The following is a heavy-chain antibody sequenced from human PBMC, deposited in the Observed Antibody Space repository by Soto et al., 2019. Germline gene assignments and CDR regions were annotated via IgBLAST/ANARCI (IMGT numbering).Heavy chain of an antibody. CDR3: AKDLGTVGAAQH. V-gene: IGHV3-30*18. D-gene: IGHD1-26*01. Sequence: PGGALGLSCAATGFPFSSYGLHWVRQAPGKGLEWVAVISYDGSNKYYADSAKGRFTISRDNSKNTLYLQMNSLRAEDTAVYYCAKDLGTVGAAQHWGQGTLVNVSS. CDR1: GFPFSSYG. J-gene: IGHJ1*01. CDR2: ISYDGSNK.